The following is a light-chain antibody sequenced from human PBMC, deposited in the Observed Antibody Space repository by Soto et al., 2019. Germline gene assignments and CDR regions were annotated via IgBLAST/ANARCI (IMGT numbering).Light chain of an antibody. CDR1: QSVNNF. Sequence: EILLTQSPAIVSLSPGERATLSCRASQSVNNFFAWYQQKPGQAPRLLIFDASQRATGIPARFRGSGAGTDFTLTISRLEPEDFAVYYCQQYGSSPRTFGKGTKVGIK. J-gene: IGKJ1*01. V-gene: IGKV3-20*01. CDR3: QQYGSSPRT. CDR2: DAS.